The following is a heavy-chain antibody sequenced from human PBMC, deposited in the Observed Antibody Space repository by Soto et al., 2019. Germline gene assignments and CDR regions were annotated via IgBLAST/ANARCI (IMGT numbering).Heavy chain of an antibody. Sequence: SETLSLTCTVSGGSISDDYWSWIRQPPGKGLEWIGYIYYSGSTNYNPSLKSRVTISVDNSWNTLYLEMNSLRADDTAVYYCATDRESGRYGRAFDHWGQGTLVTAPQ. V-gene: IGHV4-59*01. CDR2: IYYSGST. CDR1: GGSISDDY. J-gene: IGHJ4*02. D-gene: IGHD6-19*01. CDR3: ATDRESGRYGRAFDH.